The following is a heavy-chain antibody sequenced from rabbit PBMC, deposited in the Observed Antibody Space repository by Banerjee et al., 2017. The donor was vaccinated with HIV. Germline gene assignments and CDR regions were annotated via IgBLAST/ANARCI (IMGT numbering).Heavy chain of an antibody. Sequence: QEQLVESGGGLVKPGASLTLTCTASGFDFSSSYYMCWVRQAPGKRPEWIACIYAGSSGSTYYASWATGRFTISKTSSTTVTLQMTSLTAADTATYLCARDLAGVIGWNFNLWGQGTLVTVS. CDR1: GFDFSSSYY. D-gene: IGHD4-1*01. J-gene: IGHJ4*01. CDR3: ARDLAGVIGWNFNL. CDR2: IYAGSSGST. V-gene: IGHV1S45*01.